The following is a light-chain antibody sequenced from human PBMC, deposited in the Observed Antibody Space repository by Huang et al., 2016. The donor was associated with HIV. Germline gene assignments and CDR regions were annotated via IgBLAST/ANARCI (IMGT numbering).Light chain of an antibody. Sequence: DIVMTQSPATLSVSPGERATLACRASQSVSSNLAWYQPKPCQAPRLLIYDASTRAAGIPVRVSGSGFGTEFTLTISSLQSEDFAVYFCQQYNQWPPRTFGGGTKVEIE. CDR2: DAS. V-gene: IGKV3-15*01. J-gene: IGKJ4*01. CDR1: QSVSSN. CDR3: QQYNQWPPRT.